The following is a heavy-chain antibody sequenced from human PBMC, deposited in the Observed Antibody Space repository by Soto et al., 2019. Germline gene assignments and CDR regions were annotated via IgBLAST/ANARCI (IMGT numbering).Heavy chain of an antibody. D-gene: IGHD3-22*01. J-gene: IGHJ4*02. CDR2: IIPVFQTA. CDR3: ARGGSGYTWFNEF. CDR1: GGLFSSYP. V-gene: IGHV1-69*01. Sequence: QEQLVQSGAEVKKPGSSVKVSCKASGGLFSSYPISWVRQVPGQGLEWMGGIIPVFQTAYYTQRFQGRVTNTADDSTNTAYMELSILRSEDTAIYYCARGGSGYTWFNEFWGQGTLVTVSS.